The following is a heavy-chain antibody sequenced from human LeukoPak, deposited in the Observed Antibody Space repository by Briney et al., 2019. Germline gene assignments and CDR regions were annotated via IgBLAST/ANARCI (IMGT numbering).Heavy chain of an antibody. V-gene: IGHV1-58*02. Sequence: GASVKVSCKASEFTFTSSAMQWVRQARGQRLEWIGWIVVGSGNTNYAQKFQERVTITRDMSTSTAYMELSSLRSEGTAVYYCAAFSGYYSDSLDYWGQGTLVTVSS. D-gene: IGHD3-22*01. CDR2: IVVGSGNT. CDR3: AAFSGYYSDSLDY. J-gene: IGHJ4*02. CDR1: EFTFTSSA.